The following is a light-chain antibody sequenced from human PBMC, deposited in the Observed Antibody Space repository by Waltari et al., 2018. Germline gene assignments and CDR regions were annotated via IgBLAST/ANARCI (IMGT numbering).Light chain of an antibody. CDR1: SSNIGSNS. CDR2: SNT. J-gene: IGLJ2*01. CDR3: AAWDNSLNGVI. Sequence: QRVTISCSGSSSNIGSNSINWYQQLPGTAPRLLIYSNTQRPSGVPDRFSGSKSGTSASLAISGLQSEDEADYYCAAWDNSLNGVIFGGGTKLTVL. V-gene: IGLV1-44*01.